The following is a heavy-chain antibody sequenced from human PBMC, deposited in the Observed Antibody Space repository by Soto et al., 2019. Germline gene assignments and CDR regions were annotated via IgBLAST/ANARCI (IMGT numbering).Heavy chain of an antibody. CDR3: ANGPYDFWSGYLFDY. J-gene: IGHJ4*02. V-gene: IGHV1-69*13. D-gene: IGHD3-3*01. CDR1: GGTFSSYA. CDR2: IIPIFGTA. Sequence: SVKVSCKASGGTFSSYAISWVRQAPGQGLEWMGGIIPIFGTANYAQKFQSRVTITVDESTSTAYMELSSLRSEDTAVYYCANGPYDFWSGYLFDYWGQGALVTVS.